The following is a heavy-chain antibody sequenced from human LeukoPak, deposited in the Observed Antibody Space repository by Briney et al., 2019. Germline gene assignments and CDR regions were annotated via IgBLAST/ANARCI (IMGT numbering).Heavy chain of an antibody. CDR3: ARAPSFLAPGIQLWSGLPLDNWLNGMDV. CDR2: ISSSSSYI. CDR1: GFTLSNYS. V-gene: IGHV3-21*01. D-gene: IGHD5-18*01. Sequence: PGGSLRLSCAASGFTLSNYSMNWVRQAPGKGLEWVAFISSSSSYIFYADSLKGRFTISRDNAKNSLYLQMNSLRAEDTAVYYCARAPSFLAPGIQLWSGLPLDNWLNGMDVWGQGTTVTVSS. J-gene: IGHJ6*02.